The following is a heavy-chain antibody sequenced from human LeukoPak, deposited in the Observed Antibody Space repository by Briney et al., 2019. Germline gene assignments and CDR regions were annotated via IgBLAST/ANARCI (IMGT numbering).Heavy chain of an antibody. CDR1: GGSISSYY. J-gene: IGHJ4*02. V-gene: IGHV4-59*01. CDR2: IYYSGST. CDR3: ARDYDGSSLFDY. Sequence: SETLSLACTVSGGSISSYYWSWIRQPPGKGLEWIGYIYYSGSTNYNPSLKSRVTISVDTSKNQFSLKLSSVTAADTAVYYCARDYDGSSLFDYWGQGTLVTVSS. D-gene: IGHD6-6*01.